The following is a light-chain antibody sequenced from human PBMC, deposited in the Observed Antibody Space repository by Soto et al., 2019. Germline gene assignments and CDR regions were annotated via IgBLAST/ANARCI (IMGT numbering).Light chain of an antibody. CDR2: WAS. V-gene: IGKV4-1*01. Sequence: DIVMTQSPDSLAVSLGERATINCKSSQSVLYSSNNKNYLAWYQQKPGQPPKLLIYWASTRESGVPARFSGSGSGTDFTLTISGLQAEDVAVYYCQQYYSGHTFGQGTKVEIK. CDR3: QQYYSGHT. CDR1: QSVLYSSNNKNY. J-gene: IGKJ2*01.